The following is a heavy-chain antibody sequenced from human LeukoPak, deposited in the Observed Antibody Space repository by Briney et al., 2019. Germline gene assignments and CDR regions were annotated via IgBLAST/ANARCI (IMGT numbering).Heavy chain of an antibody. CDR1: GFTFSSSL. CDR2: IKQDGSEK. V-gene: IGHV3-7*01. Sequence: GGSLRLSCAASGFTFSSSLMSWVRQAPGKGLEWVANIKQDGSEKYYVDSVKGRFTISRDNAKNSLYLQMNSLRAEDTAVYYCAKEPDYWGQGTLVTVSS. CDR3: AKEPDY. J-gene: IGHJ4*02.